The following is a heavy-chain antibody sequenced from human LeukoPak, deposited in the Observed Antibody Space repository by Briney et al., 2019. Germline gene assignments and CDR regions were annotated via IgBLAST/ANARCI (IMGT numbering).Heavy chain of an antibody. CDR2: ISGSGGST. V-gene: IGHV3-23*01. D-gene: IGHD3-22*01. Sequence: GGSLRLSCAASGFTFRSYAMSWVRQAPGKGLEWVSAISGSGGSTYYADSVKGRLTISRDNSKNTLYLQMNSLRAEDTAVYYCAKAFDYYDSSGYPYSWFDPWGQGTLVTVSS. J-gene: IGHJ5*02. CDR1: GFTFRSYA. CDR3: AKAFDYYDSSGYPYSWFDP.